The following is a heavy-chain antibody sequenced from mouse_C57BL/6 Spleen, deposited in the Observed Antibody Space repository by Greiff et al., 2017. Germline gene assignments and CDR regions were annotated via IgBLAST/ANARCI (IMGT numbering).Heavy chain of an antibody. CDR3: ARGGNYYGSSYVDY. J-gene: IGHJ2*01. D-gene: IGHD1-1*01. Sequence: EVMLVESGGGLVKPGGSLKLSCAASGFTFSSYAMSWVRQTPEKRLEWVATISDGGSYTYYPDNVKGRFTISRDNAKTNLYLQMSHLKSEDTAMYYCARGGNYYGSSYVDYWGQGTTLTVSS. V-gene: IGHV5-4*03. CDR1: GFTFSSYA. CDR2: ISDGGSYT.